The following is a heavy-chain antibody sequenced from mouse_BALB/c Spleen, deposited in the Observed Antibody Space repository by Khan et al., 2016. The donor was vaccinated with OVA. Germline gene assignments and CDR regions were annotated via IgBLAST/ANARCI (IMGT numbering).Heavy chain of an antibody. V-gene: IGHV1-7*01. Sequence: QVQLKQSGAELAKPGASVKMSCTASGYTFTSYWMHWIKQRPGQGLEWIGYINPTSCYTDYNQKFKDKATLIADKSSNTAYMQLTSLTSDDSAVYYWARDRIDYWGQGTALTVSS. J-gene: IGHJ2*01. CDR3: ARDRIDY. CDR2: INPTSCYT. CDR1: GYTFTSYW.